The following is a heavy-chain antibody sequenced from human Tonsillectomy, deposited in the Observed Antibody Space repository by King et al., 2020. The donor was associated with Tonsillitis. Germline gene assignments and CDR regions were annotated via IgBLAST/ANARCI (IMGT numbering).Heavy chain of an antibody. CDR2: IRSKAYGGAT. Sequence: VQLVESGGGLVQPGRSLRLSCTASGFTFGDYAMSWVRRAPGKGLEWVGFIRSKAYGGATDYAASVKGRFSISRDASKTIAYLQMNSLKTADTAVYYCTRERDYDYSPYWGQGTLVTVSS. D-gene: IGHD4-11*01. J-gene: IGHJ4*02. V-gene: IGHV3-49*04. CDR1: GFTFGDYA. CDR3: TRERDYDYSPY.